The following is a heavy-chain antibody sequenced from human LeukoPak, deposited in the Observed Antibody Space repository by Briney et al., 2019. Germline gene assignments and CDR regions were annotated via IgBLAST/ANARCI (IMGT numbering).Heavy chain of an antibody. D-gene: IGHD6-19*01. V-gene: IGHV3-21*01. CDR3: ARAPVGSGWPFDY. J-gene: IGHJ4*02. CDR2: ISSSSSSYI. Sequence: GGSLRLPCAASGFTFSSYSMNWVRQAPGKGLEWVSSISSSSSSYIYYADSVKGRFTISRDNAKNSLYLQMNSLRAEDTAVYYCARAPVGSGWPFDYWGQGTLVTVSS. CDR1: GFTFSSYS.